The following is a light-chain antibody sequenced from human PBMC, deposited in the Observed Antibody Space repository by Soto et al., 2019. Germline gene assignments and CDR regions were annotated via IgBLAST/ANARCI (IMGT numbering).Light chain of an antibody. CDR1: QSVSSY. J-gene: IGKJ5*01. CDR2: DAS. V-gene: IGKV3-11*01. CDR3: QQRSNCLFT. Sequence: IVLTQSPATLSLSPGERATLSCRASQSVSSYLAWYQQNPGQAHRLLIYDASNRATGIPARFSGSGSGTDFTLTISSLEPEDFEVYYCQQRSNCLFTFRQGTRLEIK.